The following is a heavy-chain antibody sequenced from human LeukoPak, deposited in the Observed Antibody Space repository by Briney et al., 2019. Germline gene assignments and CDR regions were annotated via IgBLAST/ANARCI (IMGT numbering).Heavy chain of an antibody. CDR2: ARNKLNGYTP. CDR3: SRGKNSSGWQDFFDY. V-gene: IGHV3-72*01. D-gene: IGHD6-25*01. CDR1: GFSISSSS. J-gene: IGHJ4*02. Sequence: PGGSLTLSCAVSGFSISSSSQYWAWQAPGKGLELVGRARNKLNGYTPQYAAPVEGSFTILRDDSENLPYLQMTSLKTEDAVVYYCSRGKNSSGWQDFFDYGRERTVVSVFS.